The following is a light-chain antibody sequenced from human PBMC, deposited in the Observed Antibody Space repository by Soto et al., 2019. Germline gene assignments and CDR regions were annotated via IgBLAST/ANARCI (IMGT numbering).Light chain of an antibody. CDR1: SSDVGSYNY. V-gene: IGLV2-14*01. CDR3: SSYTGTSNYV. Sequence: QSVLTQPASVSGSPGQSITISCTGTSSDVGSYNYVSWYQQHPGKVPKLIIYDVTYRPSRVSDRFSGSKSGNTTSLTISGLQAEDEADYYCSSYTGTSNYVFGTGTKVTVL. J-gene: IGLJ1*01. CDR2: DVT.